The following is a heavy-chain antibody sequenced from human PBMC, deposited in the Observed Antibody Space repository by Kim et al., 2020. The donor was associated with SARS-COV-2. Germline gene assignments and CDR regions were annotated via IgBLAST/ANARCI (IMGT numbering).Heavy chain of an antibody. J-gene: IGHJ4*02. V-gene: IGHV3-23*01. Sequence: TYYPGSVKGRLTIYRDNSKNTLYLQMNNLRAEDTAVYFCAKSGQLDYWGQGTLVTVSS. CDR2: T. CDR3: AKSGQLDY. D-gene: IGHD5-12*01.